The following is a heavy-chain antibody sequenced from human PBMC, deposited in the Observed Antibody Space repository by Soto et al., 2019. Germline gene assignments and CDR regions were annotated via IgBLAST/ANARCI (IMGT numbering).Heavy chain of an antibody. Sequence: SETLSLTCTFSVGSISSYYWSWIRQPPGKGLEWIGYIYYSGSTNYNPSLKSRVTISVDTSKNQFSLKLSSVTAADTAVYYCASARSWYWFDPWGQGTLVTVSS. CDR1: VGSISSYY. CDR2: IYYSGST. CDR3: ASARSWYWFDP. D-gene: IGHD6-13*01. J-gene: IGHJ5*02. V-gene: IGHV4-59*01.